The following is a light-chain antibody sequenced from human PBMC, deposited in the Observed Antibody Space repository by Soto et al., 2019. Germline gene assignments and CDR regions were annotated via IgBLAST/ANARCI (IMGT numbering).Light chain of an antibody. V-gene: IGLV1-40*01. Sequence: QSVLTQPPSVSGAPGQRVTISCTGSSSNIGAGYDVHWYKQLPGTAPKLLIYGNSNRPSGVPDRFSGSKSGTSASLANTGLQAEDEADYYCQSYDSSLSVVFGGGTKLTVL. CDR3: QSYDSSLSVV. CDR1: SSNIGAGYD. CDR2: GNS. J-gene: IGLJ2*01.